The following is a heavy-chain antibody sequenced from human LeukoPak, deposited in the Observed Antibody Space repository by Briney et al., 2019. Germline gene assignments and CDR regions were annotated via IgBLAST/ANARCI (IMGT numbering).Heavy chain of an antibody. D-gene: IGHD6-13*01. CDR3: ARVAVAGTRVWYFDL. CDR2: INTAGDT. Sequence: GGSLRLSCAASGFIFNMYDVHWVRQATGKGLEWVSGINTAGDTHYLGSVKGRFTISRDDAKNSFYLQMNSLRVGDTAVYYCARVAVAGTRVWYFDLWGRGTLVTVSS. CDR1: GFIFNMYD. J-gene: IGHJ2*01. V-gene: IGHV3-13*01.